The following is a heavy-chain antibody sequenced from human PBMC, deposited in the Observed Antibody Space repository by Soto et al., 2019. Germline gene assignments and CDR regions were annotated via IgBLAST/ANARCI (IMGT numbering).Heavy chain of an antibody. J-gene: IGHJ4*02. CDR2: IYPGDSDT. CDR3: ARHLLYYDSSGYPLDY. D-gene: IGHD3-22*01. Sequence: GESLKISCKGSVYSFSSYWIGWLRQMPGKGLELMGIIYPGDSDTRYSPSFQGQVTISADKSISTAYLQWSSLKASDTAMYYCARHLLYYDSSGYPLDYWGQGTLVTVSS. V-gene: IGHV5-51*01. CDR1: VYSFSSYW.